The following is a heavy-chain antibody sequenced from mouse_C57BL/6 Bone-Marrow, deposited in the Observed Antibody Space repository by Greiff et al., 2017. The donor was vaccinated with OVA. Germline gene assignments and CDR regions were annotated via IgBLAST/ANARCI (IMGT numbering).Heavy chain of an antibody. CDR1: GFSLTSYG. CDR2: IWSGGST. D-gene: IGHD2-4*01. V-gene: IGHV2-2*01. Sequence: QVQLKESGPGLVQPSQSLSITCTVSGFSLTSYGVHWVRQSPGKGLEWLGVIWSGGSTDYNAAFISRLSISKDNSKSQVFFKMNSLQADDTAIYYCARKDYDYDGGSMDHWGQGTSVTVSS. CDR3: ARKDYDYDGGSMDH. J-gene: IGHJ4*01.